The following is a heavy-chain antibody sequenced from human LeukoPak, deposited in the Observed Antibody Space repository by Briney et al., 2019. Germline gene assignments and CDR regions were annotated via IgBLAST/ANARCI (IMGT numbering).Heavy chain of an antibody. CDR1: GFTFSAYG. V-gene: IGHV3-33*06. CDR3: AKDGPEIVNAYYMDV. Sequence: GGSLRLSCAASGFTFSAYGMHWVRQAPGKGLEWVAIIWYDGGNKYYADSVKGRFTISRDNSKNTLFLQMNSLRVEDTAVYYCAKDGPEIVNAYYMDVWGKGTTVTVSS. J-gene: IGHJ6*03. CDR2: IWYDGGNK. D-gene: IGHD5-24*01.